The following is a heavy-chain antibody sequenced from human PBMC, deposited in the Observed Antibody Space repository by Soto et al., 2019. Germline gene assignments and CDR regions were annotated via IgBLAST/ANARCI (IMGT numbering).Heavy chain of an antibody. V-gene: IGHV3-33*01. Sequence: PGGSLRLSCAASGFTFSSYGIHWVRQAPGKGLEWGAVIWYDGSNKYYADSVKGRFTISRDNSKNTLYLQMNSLRAEDTAVYYCARDALRITMVRGADNWFDPWGQGTLVTVSS. CDR3: ARDALRITMVRGADNWFDP. J-gene: IGHJ5*02. CDR2: IWYDGSNK. D-gene: IGHD3-10*01. CDR1: GFTFSSYG.